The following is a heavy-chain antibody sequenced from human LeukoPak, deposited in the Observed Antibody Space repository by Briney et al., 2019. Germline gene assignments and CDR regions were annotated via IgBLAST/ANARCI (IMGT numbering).Heavy chain of an antibody. V-gene: IGHV4-30-4*01. CDR3: VRGSVGATRYNWFDP. J-gene: IGHJ5*02. Sequence: SQTLSLTCTVSGGSISSGDYYWSWIRQPPGKGLEWIGYIYYSGSTYYNPSLKSRVTISVDTSKNQFSLKLSSVTAADTAVYYCVRGSVGATRYNWFDPWGQGTLVTVSS. CDR2: IYYSGST. D-gene: IGHD1-26*01. CDR1: GGSISSGDYY.